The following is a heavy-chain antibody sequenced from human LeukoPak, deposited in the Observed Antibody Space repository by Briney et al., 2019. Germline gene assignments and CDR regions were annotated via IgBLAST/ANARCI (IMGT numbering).Heavy chain of an antibody. CDR3: ARENGPVVVISIFDY. CDR1: GGSISSSSYY. D-gene: IGHD3-22*01. Sequence: PSETLSLTCTVSGGSISSSSYYWGWIRQPPGKGLEWIGSIHFSGSTYYNPSLKSRVTISVDTSKNQFSLKLSSVTAADTAVYYCARENGPVVVISIFDYWGQGTLVTVSS. V-gene: IGHV4-39*07. CDR2: IHFSGST. J-gene: IGHJ4*02.